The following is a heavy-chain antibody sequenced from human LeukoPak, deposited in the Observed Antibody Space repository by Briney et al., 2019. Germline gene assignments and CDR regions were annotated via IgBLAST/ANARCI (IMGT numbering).Heavy chain of an antibody. Sequence: GGSLRLSCAASGFTFSSYAMHWVRQAPGEGLEWVAVISYDGSNKYYADSVKGRFTISRDNSKNTLYLQMNSLRAEDTAVYYCARDSTFDYWGQGTLVTVSS. CDR1: GFTFSSYA. CDR3: ARDSTFDY. V-gene: IGHV3-30-3*01. D-gene: IGHD2-2*01. J-gene: IGHJ4*02. CDR2: ISYDGSNK.